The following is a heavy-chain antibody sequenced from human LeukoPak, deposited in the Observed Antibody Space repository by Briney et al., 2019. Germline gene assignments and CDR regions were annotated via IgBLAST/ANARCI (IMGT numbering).Heavy chain of an antibody. V-gene: IGHV4-39*01. J-gene: IGHJ4*02. CDR2: VYRSGST. CDR1: GGSISSGSNY. Sequence: SETLSLTCTVSGGSISSGSNYWGWVRHLPGKGLEWIGSVYRSGSTYYNPSLKSRVTISVGTSKNQFTLNLTSVTAADTAVYHCARRGTSGWAYYFDFWGPGSLLTVSS. D-gene: IGHD6-19*01. CDR3: ARRGTSGWAYYFDF.